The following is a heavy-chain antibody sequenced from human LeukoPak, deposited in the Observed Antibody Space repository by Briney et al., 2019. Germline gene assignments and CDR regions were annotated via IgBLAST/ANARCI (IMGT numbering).Heavy chain of an antibody. CDR1: XGSFSGYY. J-gene: IGHJ4*02. D-gene: IGHD3-10*01. CDR3: AXXXXXGXFGESPFDY. Sequence: CAVYXGSFSGYYWSWIRQPPGKGLEWIGEINHSGSTNYNPSLTSRVTISVDRSKNQYSLRLRSVTTGETAVICCAXXXXXGXFGESPFDYWGQGTLVTVSS. V-gene: IGHV4-34*01. CDR2: INHSGST.